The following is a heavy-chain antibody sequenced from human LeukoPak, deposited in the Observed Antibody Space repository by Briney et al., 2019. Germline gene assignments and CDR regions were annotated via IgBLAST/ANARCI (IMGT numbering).Heavy chain of an antibody. CDR2: IYYSGST. J-gene: IGHJ4*02. V-gene: IGHV4-30-4*01. CDR3: ARLLDYGDYYFDY. D-gene: IGHD4-17*01. Sequence: SQTLSLTCTVSGGSISSGDYYWSWIRQPPGKGLEWIGYIYYSGSTYYNPSLKSRDTISVDTSKNQFSLKLSSVTAADTAVYYCARLLDYGDYYFDYWGQGTLVTVSS. CDR1: GGSISSGDYY.